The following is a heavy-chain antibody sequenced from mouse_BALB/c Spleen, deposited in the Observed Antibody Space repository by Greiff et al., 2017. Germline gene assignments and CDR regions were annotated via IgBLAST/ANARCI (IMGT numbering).Heavy chain of an antibody. V-gene: IGHV14-4*02. D-gene: IGHD1-2*01. CDR3: NSLLRLDYYAMDY. CDR2: IDPENGDT. J-gene: IGHJ4*01. Sequence: EVQLQQSGAELVRSGASVKLSCTASGFNIKDYYMHWVKQRPEQGLEWIGWIDPENGDTEYAPKFQGKATMTADTSSNTAYLQLSSLTSEDTAVDYCNSLLRLDYYAMDYWGQGTSVTVSS. CDR1: GFNIKDYY.